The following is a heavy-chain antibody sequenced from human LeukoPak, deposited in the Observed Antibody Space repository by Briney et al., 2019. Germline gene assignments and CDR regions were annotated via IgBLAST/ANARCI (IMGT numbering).Heavy chain of an antibody. D-gene: IGHD2-2*01. V-gene: IGHV4-61*01. CDR3: GRGHGVTAALVYFQD. Sequence: SETLSLTCAVYNGSVNGANHYWSWIRQPPGMGLEWVGYNNYSANNNYNPSLKGRVTMSVDTSKKQFSLKLNAVTAADTAVYYCGRGHGVTAALVYFQDWGQGTVVTVSS. CDR1: NGSVNGANHY. CDR2: NNYSANN. J-gene: IGHJ1*01.